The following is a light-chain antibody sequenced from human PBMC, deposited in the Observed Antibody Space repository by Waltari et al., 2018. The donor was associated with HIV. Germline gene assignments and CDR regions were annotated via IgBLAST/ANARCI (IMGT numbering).Light chain of an antibody. Sequence: QSALTQPAPVSGSPGQSITFSCIGTSTDVGDYNSVSWYQHLPVTAPRLMIYDVSKRPSGVSNRFSGSKSGNTASLTISGLQADDEADYYCCSYAGSSTYVFGTGTKVTVL. CDR2: DVS. CDR1: STDVGDYNS. CDR3: CSYAGSSTYV. J-gene: IGLJ1*01. V-gene: IGLV2-23*02.